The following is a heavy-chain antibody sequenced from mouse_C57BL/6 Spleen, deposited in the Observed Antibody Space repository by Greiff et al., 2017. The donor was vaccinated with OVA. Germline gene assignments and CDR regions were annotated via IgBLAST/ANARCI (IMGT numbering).Heavy chain of an antibody. CDR1: GYTFTEYT. V-gene: IGHV1-62-2*01. CDR3: ARHEGGYGSSFYWYFDV. Sequence: QVQLKQSGAELVKPGASVKLSCKASGYTFTEYTIHWVKQRSGQGLEWIGWFYPGSGSIKYNEKFKDKATLTADTSSSTVYMELSRLTSEDSAVYFCARHEGGYGSSFYWYFDVWGTGTTVTVSS. J-gene: IGHJ1*03. CDR2: FYPGSGSI. D-gene: IGHD1-1*01.